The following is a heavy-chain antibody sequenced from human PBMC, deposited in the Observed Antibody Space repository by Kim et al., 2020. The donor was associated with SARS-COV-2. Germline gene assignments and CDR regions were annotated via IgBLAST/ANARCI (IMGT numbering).Heavy chain of an antibody. J-gene: IGHJ4*02. CDR3: GKDMCGYCRPFYC. D-gene: IGHD3-22*01. CDR2: ISGTGAYT. CDR1: GFTFRGYA. V-gene: IGHV3-23*01. Sequence: GGSLRLSCAASGFTFRGYAMSWVRQAPGEGLDWVSTISGTGAYTYYTDSVRGRFTISRDTYGDTQYLVKNSLRAEDTAVYYCGKDMCGYCRPFYCWGQGT.